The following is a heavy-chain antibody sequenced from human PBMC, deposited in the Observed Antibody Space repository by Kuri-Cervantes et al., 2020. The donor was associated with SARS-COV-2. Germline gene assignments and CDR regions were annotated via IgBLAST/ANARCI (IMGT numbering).Heavy chain of an antibody. CDR3: ARDLLNVWSGYYYYYGMDV. V-gene: IGHV3-48*02. CDR2: ISSSSSTI. D-gene: IGHD3-3*01. CDR1: GFTFSSYS. Sequence: GGSLRLSCAAPGFTFSSYSMNWVRQAPGKGLEWVSYISSSSSTIYYADSVKGRFTISRDNAKNSLYLQMNSLRDEDTAVYYCARDLLNVWSGYYYYYGMDVWGQGTTVTVSS. J-gene: IGHJ6*02.